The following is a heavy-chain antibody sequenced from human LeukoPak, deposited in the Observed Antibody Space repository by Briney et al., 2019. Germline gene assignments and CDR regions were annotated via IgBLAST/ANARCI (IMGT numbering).Heavy chain of an antibody. Sequence: GESLKISCKGPGYSFTSYWIGWVRQMPGKGLEWMGIIYPGDSDTRYSPSFQGQVTISADKSISTAYLQWSSLKASDNDMYYCARQAPPRQWLGPGIDYWRQGTMVTVSS. J-gene: IGHJ4*02. CDR3: ARQAPPRQWLGPGIDY. CDR2: IYPGDSDT. CDR1: GYSFTSYW. V-gene: IGHV5-51*01. D-gene: IGHD6-19*01.